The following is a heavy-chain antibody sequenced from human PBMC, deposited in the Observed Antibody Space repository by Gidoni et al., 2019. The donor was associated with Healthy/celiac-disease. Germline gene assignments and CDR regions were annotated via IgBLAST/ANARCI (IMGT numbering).Heavy chain of an antibody. J-gene: IGHJ6*03. CDR1: GGSIRSYF. CDR3: ARVGDGHVGYYYMDV. Sequence: QVQLQESGPGLVKPSETLSLTCTVSGGSIRSYFWSWIRQPPGKGLEWIGYIYYTGSTNYNPSLKSRVTISVDTSKSQFSLKLNSVTAADTAFYYCARVGDGHVGYYYMDVWGKGATVTVSS. CDR2: IYYTGST. V-gene: IGHV4-59*01. D-gene: IGHD1-26*01.